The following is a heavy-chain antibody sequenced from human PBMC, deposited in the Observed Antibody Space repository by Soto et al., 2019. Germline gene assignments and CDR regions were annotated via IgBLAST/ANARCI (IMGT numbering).Heavy chain of an antibody. Sequence: ALETLSLTRAGYGGSFSGFYWGWGRPPPGKGLEWIGKINHSGSTNYNPSLKSRVTISVDTSKNQFSLKLSSVTAADTAVYYCARDLTMVRGVIRWFDPWGQGTLVTVSS. V-gene: IGHV4-34*01. CDR2: INHSGST. D-gene: IGHD3-10*01. J-gene: IGHJ5*02. CDR1: GGSFSGFY. CDR3: ARDLTMVRGVIRWFDP.